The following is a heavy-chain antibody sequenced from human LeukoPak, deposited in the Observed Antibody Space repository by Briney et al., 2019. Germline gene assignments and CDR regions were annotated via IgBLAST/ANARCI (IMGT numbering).Heavy chain of an antibody. J-gene: IGHJ4*02. Sequence: PGGSLRLSCAASGFMFSSYAMNWVRQAPGKGLEWVSKISDSGYTVDYADSVKGRFTISRDNAKNSPYLQMNSLRAEDTAVYYCARNFDSWGQGTLVTVSS. CDR3: ARNFDS. V-gene: IGHV3-48*03. CDR1: GFMFSSYA. CDR2: ISDSGYTV.